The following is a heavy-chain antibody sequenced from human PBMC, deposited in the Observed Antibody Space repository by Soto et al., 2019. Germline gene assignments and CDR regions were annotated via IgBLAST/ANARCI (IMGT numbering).Heavy chain of an antibody. CDR1: GYTFTGYY. CDR3: ARVGPRDCSSTSCDYYYYGMDV. CDR2: INPNSGGT. D-gene: IGHD2-2*01. V-gene: IGHV1-2*02. Sequence: GASVKVSCKASGYTFTGYYMHWVRQAPGQGLEWMGWINPNSGGTNYAQKFQGRVTMTRDTSISTAYMELSRLRSDDTAVYYCARVGPRDCSSTSCDYYYYGMDVWGQGTTVTVSS. J-gene: IGHJ6*02.